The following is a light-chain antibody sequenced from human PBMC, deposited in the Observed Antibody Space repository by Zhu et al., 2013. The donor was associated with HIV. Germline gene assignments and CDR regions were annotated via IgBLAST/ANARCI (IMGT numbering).Light chain of an antibody. Sequence: DIQMTQSPSTLSASVGDRVTITCRASQSISSWLAWYQQKPGKAPKLLIYKASSLESGVPSRFSGSASGTEFTLTISSLQPDDFATYYCHQSYSLPSTFGPGTTVDMK. CDR2: KAS. CDR3: HQSYSLPST. V-gene: IGKV1-5*03. J-gene: IGKJ3*01. CDR1: QSISSW.